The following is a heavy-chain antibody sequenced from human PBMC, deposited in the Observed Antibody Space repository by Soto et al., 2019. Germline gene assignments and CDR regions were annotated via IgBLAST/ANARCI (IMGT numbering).Heavy chain of an antibody. CDR1: GYTFTGYY. CDR3: ARERVNADYLDY. D-gene: IGHD1-1*01. Sequence: ASVNVSCKASGYTFTGYYMHWVRQAPGQGLELMGWINPNSGSTDSAQKFQGRVTMTSXXXXXXAXMXLXRXRSDXTAVYYCARERVNADYLDYWCQGTLVTVSS. V-gene: IGHV1-2*02. J-gene: IGHJ4*02. CDR2: INPNSGST.